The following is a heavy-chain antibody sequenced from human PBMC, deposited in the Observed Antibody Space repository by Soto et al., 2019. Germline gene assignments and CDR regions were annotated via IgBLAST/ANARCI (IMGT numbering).Heavy chain of an antibody. V-gene: IGHV4-30-4*01. CDR3: ARSAFYNPTFDP. CDR2: IYYSGST. D-gene: IGHD1-1*01. Sequence: SETLSLTCTVSGGSISSGDYYWSWIRQPPGKGLEWIGYIYYSGSTYYNPSLKSRVTISVDTSKNQFSLKLSSVTAADTAVYYCARSAFYNPTFDPWGQGTLVTVSS. J-gene: IGHJ5*02. CDR1: GGSISSGDYY.